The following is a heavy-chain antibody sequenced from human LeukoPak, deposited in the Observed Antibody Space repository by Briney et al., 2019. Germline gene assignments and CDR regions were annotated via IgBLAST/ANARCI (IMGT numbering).Heavy chain of an antibody. CDR3: VVTTWDYFDY. CDR1: GGSISSYY. Sequence: SETLSLTCTVSGGSISSYYWSWIRQPPGKGLEWIGYIYYSGSTNYNPSLKSRVTISVDTSKNQFSLKLSSVTAADTAVYYCVVTTWDYFDYWGQGTLVTVSS. CDR2: IYYSGST. D-gene: IGHD4-17*01. J-gene: IGHJ4*02. V-gene: IGHV4-59*12.